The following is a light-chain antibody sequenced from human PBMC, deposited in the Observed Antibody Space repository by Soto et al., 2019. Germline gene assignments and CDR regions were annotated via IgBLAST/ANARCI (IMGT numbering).Light chain of an antibody. CDR1: QRVSSY. J-gene: IGKJ3*01. Sequence: EIVLTQSPATLSLSPGERATLSCRASQRVSSYLAWYQQKPGQAPRLLIYDASNRATGIPARFSGSGSGTDFPLTISCLEPEDFAVYYCQQRSNWPPFSFGPGTKVDI. CDR3: QQRSNWPPFS. CDR2: DAS. V-gene: IGKV3-11*01.